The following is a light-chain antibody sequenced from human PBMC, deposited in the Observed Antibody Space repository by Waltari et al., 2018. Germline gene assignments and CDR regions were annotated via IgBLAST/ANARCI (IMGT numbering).Light chain of an antibody. Sequence: DIQMTQSPSSLSASVGDSVTITCRASQDIRNYLAWYQQKPGKVPKLLISAASTLQSGVPSRFSGRESGTDFTLTISSLQPEDVGTYYCQKYDSVPWTFGQGTKVEIK. J-gene: IGKJ1*01. V-gene: IGKV1-27*01. CDR2: AAS. CDR3: QKYDSVPWT. CDR1: QDIRNY.